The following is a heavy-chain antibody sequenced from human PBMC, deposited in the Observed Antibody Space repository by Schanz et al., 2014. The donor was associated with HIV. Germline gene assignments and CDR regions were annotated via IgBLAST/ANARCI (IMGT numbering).Heavy chain of an antibody. Sequence: QVQLVQSGPEVKKPGASVRVSCETSGYTFSDYDINWVRQAPGQGLEWMGWVNPESGNTGMADKFLGRLSLTRFTSTGTAYMELDSLTSGDTAVYFCASSRLLWFGELFDNWGQGTLVTVSS. CDR1: GYTFSDYD. CDR3: ASSRLLWFGELFDN. CDR2: VNPESGNT. D-gene: IGHD3-10*01. J-gene: IGHJ4*02. V-gene: IGHV1-8*02.